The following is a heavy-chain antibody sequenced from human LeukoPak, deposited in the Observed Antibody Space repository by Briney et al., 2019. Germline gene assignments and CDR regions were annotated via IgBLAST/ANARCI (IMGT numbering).Heavy chain of an antibody. D-gene: IGHD3-10*01. Sequence: PSETLPLTCTVSGGSVSSGSYYWSWIRQPPGKGLEWIGYIYYSGSTNYNPSLKSRVTISVDTSKNQFSLKLSSVTAADTAVYYCARSGGWYFDLWGRGTLVTVSS. CDR2: IYYSGST. J-gene: IGHJ2*01. CDR3: ARSGGWYFDL. V-gene: IGHV4-61*01. CDR1: GGSVSSGSYY.